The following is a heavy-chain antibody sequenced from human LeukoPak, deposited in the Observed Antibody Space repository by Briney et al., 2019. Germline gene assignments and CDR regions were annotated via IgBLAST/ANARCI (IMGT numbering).Heavy chain of an antibody. CDR3: ARGASYGMDV. V-gene: IGHV1-2*04. CDR2: INPNSGGT. Sequence: ASVKVSCKASGGTFSSYAISWVRQAPGQGLEWMGWINPNSGGTNYAQKFQGWVTMTRDTSISTAYMELSRLRSDDTAVYYCARGASYGMDVWGQGTTVTVSS. CDR1: GGTFSSYA. J-gene: IGHJ6*02.